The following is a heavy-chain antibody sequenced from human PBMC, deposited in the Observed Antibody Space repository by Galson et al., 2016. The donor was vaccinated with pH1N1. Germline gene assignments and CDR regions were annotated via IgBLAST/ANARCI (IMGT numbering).Heavy chain of an antibody. CDR3: ARPGRTETTKEGFAWGYGMGV. J-gene: IGHJ6*02. CDR1: GGSFAKYA. CDR2: IIPIYGTA. Sequence: SVKVSCKASGGSFAKYAVSWVRQAPGQGLEWMGRIIPIYGTANYAQKFQGRVTITADENTTTDYMELNSLISEDTAIYYCARPGRTETTKEGFAWGYGMGVGGQGTTLTVSS. V-gene: IGHV1-69*13. D-gene: IGHD1-1*01.